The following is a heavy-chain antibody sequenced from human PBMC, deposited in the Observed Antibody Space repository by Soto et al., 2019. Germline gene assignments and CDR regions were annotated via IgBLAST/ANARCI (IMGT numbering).Heavy chain of an antibody. CDR1: GFTFSSYS. V-gene: IGHV3-21*01. D-gene: IGHD6-19*01. J-gene: IGHJ5*02. Sequence: EVQLVESGGGLVKPGGPLRLSCAASGFTFSSYSMNWVRQAPGKGLEWVSSISSSSSYIYYADSVKGRFTISRDNAKNSLYLQMNSLRAEDTAVYYCARAGIAVAGPWGQGTLVTVSS. CDR3: ARAGIAVAGP. CDR2: ISSSSSYI.